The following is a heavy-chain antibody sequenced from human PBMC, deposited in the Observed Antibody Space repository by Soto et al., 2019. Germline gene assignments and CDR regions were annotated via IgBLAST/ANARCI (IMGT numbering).Heavy chain of an antibody. D-gene: IGHD3-10*01. CDR1: GYTFTSYY. CDR3: ARDTGSYYYYYYMYV. V-gene: IGHV1-46*03. Sequence: QVQLVQSGAEVKKPGASVKVSCKASGYTFTSYYMHWVRQAPGQGLEWMGIINPSGGSTSYAQKFQGGVTMTRDTSTSTVYMELSSLRSEDTAVYYCARDTGSYYYYYYMYVWGKGTTVTVSS. J-gene: IGHJ6*03. CDR2: INPSGGST.